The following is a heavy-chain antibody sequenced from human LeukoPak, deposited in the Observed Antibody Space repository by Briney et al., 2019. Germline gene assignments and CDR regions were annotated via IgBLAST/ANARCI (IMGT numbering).Heavy chain of an antibody. J-gene: IGHJ3*02. Sequence: ASVKVSRKASGYTFTSYAMHWVRQAPGQRLEWMGWINAGNGNTKYSQKFQGRVTITRDTSASTAYMELSSLRSEDTAVYYCARGGIQLWSDAFDIWGQGTMVTVSS. CDR3: ARGGIQLWSDAFDI. D-gene: IGHD5-18*01. CDR2: INAGNGNT. V-gene: IGHV1-3*01. CDR1: GYTFTSYA.